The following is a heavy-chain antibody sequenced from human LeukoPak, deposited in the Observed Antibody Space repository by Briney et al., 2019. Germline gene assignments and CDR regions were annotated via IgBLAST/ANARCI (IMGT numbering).Heavy chain of an antibody. CDR1: GGSMSSYY. CDR3: ARVTDYYDSSGYYYPIDAYYCDY. D-gene: IGHD3-22*01. V-gene: IGHV4-59*01. J-gene: IGHJ4*02. CDR2: IYYSGST. Sequence: PSETLSLTCTVSGGSMSSYYWSWLRQTPGKGQEWLGYIYYSGSTNYNPSLKSRVTISVDTSKNQFTLKLSSVTAADTAVYYCARVTDYYDSSGYYYPIDAYYCDYWGQGTLVTVSS.